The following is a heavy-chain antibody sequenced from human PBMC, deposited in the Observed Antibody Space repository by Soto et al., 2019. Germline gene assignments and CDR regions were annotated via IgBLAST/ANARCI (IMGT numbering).Heavy chain of an antibody. CDR2: IYSSGST. J-gene: IGHJ5*02. D-gene: IGHD6-6*01. Sequence: QVQLQESGPRLVKPSQTLSLSCAVSGGSIISASYSWNWIRQSPGRGLEWIGHIYSSGSTYYNPSPKSRVSISVDTSNNRSSLKLTSVTAADTAVYFCAREDAARIERWCDAWGQGILVTVSS. CDR1: GGSIISASYS. V-gene: IGHV4-31*11. CDR3: AREDAARIERWCDA.